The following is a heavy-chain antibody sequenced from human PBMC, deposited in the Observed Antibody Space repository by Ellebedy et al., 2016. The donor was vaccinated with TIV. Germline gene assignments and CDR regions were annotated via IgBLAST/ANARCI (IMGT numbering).Heavy chain of an antibody. D-gene: IGHD1-1*01. CDR3: ANDPPRTGDSYFDL. J-gene: IGHJ2*01. CDR1: GYTFSGYY. Sequence: ASVKVSCKASGYTFSGYYVHWVRQAPGQGLEWMGWINPNNSDTNYAQKFQGRVTMTRDTSISTAYMDLSRLRSDDTAVYYCANDPPRTGDSYFDLWGRGTLVTVSS. V-gene: IGHV1-2*02. CDR2: INPNNSDT.